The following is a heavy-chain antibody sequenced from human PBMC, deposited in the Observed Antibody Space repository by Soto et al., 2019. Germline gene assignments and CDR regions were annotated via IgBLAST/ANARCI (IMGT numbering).Heavy chain of an antibody. D-gene: IGHD6-13*01. V-gene: IGHV4-4*02. J-gene: IGHJ5*02. CDR2: IYHSGST. CDR3: ARDSFELEQQLALRYNWFDP. Sequence: SETLSLTCAVSGGSISSSNWWSWVRQPPGKGLEWIGEIYHSGSTNYNPSLKSRVTISVDKSKNQFSLKLSSVTAADTAVYYCARDSFELEQQLALRYNWFDPWGQGTLVTVSS. CDR1: GGSISSSNW.